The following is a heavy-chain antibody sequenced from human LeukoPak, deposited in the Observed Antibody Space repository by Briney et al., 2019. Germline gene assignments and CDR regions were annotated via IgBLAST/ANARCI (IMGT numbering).Heavy chain of an antibody. D-gene: IGHD1-26*01. CDR3: ARDQWVHYYYYGMDV. J-gene: IGHJ6*02. V-gene: IGHV3-23*01. CDR1: GFTFSSYA. CDR2: ISGSGTTT. Sequence: PGGSLRLSCVGSGFTFSSYAMSWVRQAPGKGLEWVSVISGSGTTTLYADSVKGRLTISRDNSKNTLYLQMSSLRVEDTAMYYCARDQWVHYYYYGMDVWGQGTTVTVSS.